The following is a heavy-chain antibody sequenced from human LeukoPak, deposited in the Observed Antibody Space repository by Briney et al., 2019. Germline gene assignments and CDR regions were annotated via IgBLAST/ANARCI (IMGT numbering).Heavy chain of an antibody. CDR2: INHGGST. V-gene: IGHV4-34*01. D-gene: IGHD6-19*01. CDR1: GGSFSGYY. Sequence: SETLSLTCAVYGGSFSGYYWSWIRQPPGKGRDWIGEINHGGSTNYNPSLKSRVTISVDTSKNQFSLKLSSVTAADTAVYYCARDQQWLVRAFDIWGQGTMVTVSS. CDR3: ARDQQWLVRAFDI. J-gene: IGHJ3*02.